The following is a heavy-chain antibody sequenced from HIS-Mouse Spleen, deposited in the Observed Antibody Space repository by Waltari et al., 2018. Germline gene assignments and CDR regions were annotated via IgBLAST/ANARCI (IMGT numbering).Heavy chain of an antibody. CDR1: GYTFTGYY. CDR2: INPNSGGT. Sequence: QVQLVQSGAEVKKPGASVRVSCKAAGYTFTGYYMHWVRPAPGQGLEWMGWINPNSGGTNYAQKFQGRVTMTRDTSISTAYMELSRLRSDDTAVYYCARAALYNWNFFDYWGQGTLVTVSS. D-gene: IGHD1-20*01. CDR3: ARAALYNWNFFDY. V-gene: IGHV1-2*02. J-gene: IGHJ4*02.